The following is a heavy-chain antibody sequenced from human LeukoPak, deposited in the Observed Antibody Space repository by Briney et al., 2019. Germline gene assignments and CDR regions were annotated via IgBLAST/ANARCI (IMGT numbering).Heavy chain of an antibody. CDR2: INHSGST. D-gene: IGHD3-3*01. CDR3: AGGSPPLDFWSGYWFDP. CDR1: GGSFSGYY. V-gene: IGHV4-34*01. Sequence: SETLSLTCAVYGGSFSGYYWSWIRQPPGKGLEWIGEINHSGSTNYNPSLKSRVTISVDTSKNQFSLKLSSVTAADTAVYYCAGGSPPLDFWSGYWFDPWGQGTLVTVSS. J-gene: IGHJ5*02.